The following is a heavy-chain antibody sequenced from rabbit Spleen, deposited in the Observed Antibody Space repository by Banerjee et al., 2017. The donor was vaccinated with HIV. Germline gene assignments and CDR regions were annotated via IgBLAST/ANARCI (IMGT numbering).Heavy chain of an antibody. V-gene: IGHV1S40*01. CDR2: IEGGSSAFS. CDR3: ARDSGSSFSSYGMDL. D-gene: IGHD8-1*01. J-gene: IGHJ6*01. CDR1: GVSFSSNHY. Sequence: QSLEESGGDLVKPGASLTLTCTASGVSFSSNHYMCWVRQAPGKGLEWIACIEGGSSAFSYFASWAKVRFTISKTSSTTVTLQMTSLTAADTATYFCARDSGSSFSSYGMDLWGPGPLVTVS.